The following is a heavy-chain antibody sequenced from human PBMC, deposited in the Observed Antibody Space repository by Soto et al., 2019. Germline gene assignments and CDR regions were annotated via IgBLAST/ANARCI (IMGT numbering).Heavy chain of an antibody. CDR3: ANGYSYGYGAFDI. CDR1: GGTFSSYA. V-gene: IGHV1-69*05. CDR2: IIPIFGTA. Sequence: QVQLVQSGAEVKKPGSSVKVSCKASGGTFSSYAISWVRQAPGQGLEWMGGIIPIFGTANYAQKFQGRVTNTXDXFSSTAYMELSSLRSEDTAVYYCANGYSYGYGAFDIWGQGTMVTVSS. J-gene: IGHJ3*02. D-gene: IGHD5-18*01.